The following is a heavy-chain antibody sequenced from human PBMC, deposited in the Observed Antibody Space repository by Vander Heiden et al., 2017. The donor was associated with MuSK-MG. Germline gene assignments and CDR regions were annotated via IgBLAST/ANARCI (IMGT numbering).Heavy chain of an antibody. CDR3: ARDREYYDSTGYYHYFDY. D-gene: IGHD3-22*01. Sequence: EVQLVESGGGLVQPGGSLRLSCAASGFTFNSDNMNWVRQAPGKGLEWVSYSSSSSKTIYKADSVKGRFTISRDNAKNSLYLQMNSLRAEDSAVYFCARDREYYDSTGYYHYFDYWGRGTPVTVSS. CDR1: GFTFNSDN. J-gene: IGHJ4*02. V-gene: IGHV3-48*01. CDR2: SSSSSKTI.